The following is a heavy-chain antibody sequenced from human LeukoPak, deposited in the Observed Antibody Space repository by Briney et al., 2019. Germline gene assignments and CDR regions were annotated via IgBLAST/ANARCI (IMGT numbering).Heavy chain of an antibody. V-gene: IGHV3-48*03. J-gene: IGHJ4*02. D-gene: IGHD5-18*01. CDR1: GFTFSNYE. Sequence: GGSLRLSCAASGFTFSNYEMNWVRQAPGRGLEWVSYISSSGSTIYYADSVKGRFTISRDNAKNSLYLQMNSLRAEDTAVYYCARVQLWFDYWDQGTLVTVSS. CDR3: ARVQLWFDY. CDR2: ISSSGSTI.